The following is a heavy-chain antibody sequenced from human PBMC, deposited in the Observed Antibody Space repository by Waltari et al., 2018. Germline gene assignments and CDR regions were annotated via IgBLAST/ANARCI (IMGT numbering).Heavy chain of an antibody. V-gene: IGHV4-61*02. CDR1: GGSISSGSYY. CDR3: ARAPTTYYYDSSGGGCFDY. Sequence: QVQLQESGPGLVKPSQTLSLTCTVSGGSISSGSYYWSWIRQPAGKGLEWIGRIYTSGSTNYNPSLKRRVTISVDTSKYQFSLKLSSVTAADTAVYYWARAPTTYYYDSSGGGCFDYWGQGTLVTVSS. D-gene: IGHD3-22*01. CDR2: IYTSGST. J-gene: IGHJ4*02.